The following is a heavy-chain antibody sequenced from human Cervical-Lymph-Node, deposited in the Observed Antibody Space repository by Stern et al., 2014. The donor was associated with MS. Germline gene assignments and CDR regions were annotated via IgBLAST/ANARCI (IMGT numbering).Heavy chain of an antibody. D-gene: IGHD3-3*01. CDR1: GGTFNNFA. CDR3: VRGLSGYDYWYFDL. CDR2: IMPIFEST. V-gene: IGHV1-69*06. Sequence: QVQLVQSGAEVKKPGSSVNVSCKASGGTFNNFAVSWVRQVPGQTYEWMGGIMPIFESTNYAQKFRHRVTITADKSTNTVYMELSSLKSDDTAIYYCVRGLSGYDYWYFDLWGRGTLVTVSS. J-gene: IGHJ2*01.